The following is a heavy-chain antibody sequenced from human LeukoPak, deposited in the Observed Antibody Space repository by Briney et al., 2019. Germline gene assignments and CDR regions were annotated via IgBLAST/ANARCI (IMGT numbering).Heavy chain of an antibody. V-gene: IGHV3-74*01. CDR3: ARDPSYDGNSFRYFQH. CDR1: GFTFSSYW. J-gene: IGHJ1*01. Sequence: PGGSLRLSCAASGFTFSSYWMHWVRQAPGKGLVWVSRINSDGSATTYADSVKGRFTISRDNAKNTLYLQMNSLGTEDTALYYCARDPSYDGNSFRYFQHWGQGTLVTVSS. CDR2: INSDGSAT. D-gene: IGHD4-23*01.